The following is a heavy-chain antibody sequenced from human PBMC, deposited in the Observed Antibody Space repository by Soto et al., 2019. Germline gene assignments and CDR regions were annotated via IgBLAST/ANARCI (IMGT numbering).Heavy chain of an antibody. CDR1: GYGFTTYY. J-gene: IGHJ4*02. CDR3: ARGISGTYTALDL. CDR2: INPNGGAT. V-gene: IGHV1-46*01. D-gene: IGHD1-26*01. Sequence: ASVKVSCKASGYGFTTYYLHWVRQAPGQGLEWMGMINPNGGATSYAQKFQGRVSMTTDMSTSTVFMDLSSLRFDDTAVYYCARGISGTYTALDLWGQGALVTGAS.